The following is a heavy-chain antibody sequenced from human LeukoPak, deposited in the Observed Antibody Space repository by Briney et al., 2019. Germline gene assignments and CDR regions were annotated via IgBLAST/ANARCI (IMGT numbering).Heavy chain of an antibody. CDR1: GFTFSKYW. J-gene: IGHJ4*02. Sequence: GGSLRLSCAASGFTFSKYWMLWVRQAPGKGPESVSRINTDGTVTTYADSVKGRFTVSRDNADNTMFLQVNSVRDEDTAVYYCATKQWLAPPPDSWGQGTPVTVSS. CDR3: ATKQWLAPPPDS. D-gene: IGHD6-19*01. V-gene: IGHV3-74*01. CDR2: INTDGTVT.